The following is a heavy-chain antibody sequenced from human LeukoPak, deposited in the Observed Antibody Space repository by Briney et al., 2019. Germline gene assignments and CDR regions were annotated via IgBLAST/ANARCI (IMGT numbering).Heavy chain of an antibody. CDR1: GGSVSSGSYY. D-gene: IGHD2-2*01. J-gene: IGHJ4*02. V-gene: IGHV4-61*01. CDR2: IYYSGST. Sequence: SETLSFTCTVSGGSVSSGSYYWSWIRQPPGKGLEWIGYIYYSGSTNYNPSLKSRVTISVDTSKNQFSLKLSSVTAADTAVYYCARTIGDIVVVPAGYYFDYWAREPWSPSPQ. CDR3: ARTIGDIVVVPAGYYFDY.